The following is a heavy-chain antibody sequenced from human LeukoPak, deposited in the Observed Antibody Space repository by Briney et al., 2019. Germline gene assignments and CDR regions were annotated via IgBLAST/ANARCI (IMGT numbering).Heavy chain of an antibody. CDR3: ARGNYDSSGYHGDYFDY. CDR2: INHSGST. Sequence: SETLSLTCAVYGGSFSGYYWSWIRQPPGKGLEWIGEINHSGSTNYNPSLKSRVTISVDTSKNQFSLKLSSVTAADTAVYYCARGNYDSSGYHGDYFDYWGQGTLVTVSS. J-gene: IGHJ4*02. CDR1: GGSFSGYY. V-gene: IGHV4-34*01. D-gene: IGHD3-22*01.